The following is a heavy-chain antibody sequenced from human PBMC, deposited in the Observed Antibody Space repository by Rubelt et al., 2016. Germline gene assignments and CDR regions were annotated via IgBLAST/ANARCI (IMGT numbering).Heavy chain of an antibody. Sequence: RQMPGKGLEWMGIIYPGDSDTRYSPSFQGQVTISADKSISTAYLQWSSLKASDTAMYYCARRSGHFDYWGQGTLVTVSS. D-gene: IGHD3-10*01. CDR2: IYPGDSDT. V-gene: IGHV5-51*01. J-gene: IGHJ4*02. CDR3: ARRSGHFDY.